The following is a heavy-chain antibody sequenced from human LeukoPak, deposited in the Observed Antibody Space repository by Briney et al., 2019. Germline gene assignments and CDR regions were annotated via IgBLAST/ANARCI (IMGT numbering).Heavy chain of an antibody. J-gene: IGHJ1*01. Sequence: SETLSLTCTVSGGSISSGGYYWSWIRQHPGKGLEWFGYIYYSESTYYNPSLKSRVTISVDTSKNQFSLKLSSVTAADTAVYYCARDRGYCSGGSCYSALRFQHWGQGTLVTVSS. CDR3: ARDRGYCSGGSCYSALRFQH. CDR1: GGSISSGGYY. CDR2: IYYSEST. V-gene: IGHV4-31*03. D-gene: IGHD2-15*01.